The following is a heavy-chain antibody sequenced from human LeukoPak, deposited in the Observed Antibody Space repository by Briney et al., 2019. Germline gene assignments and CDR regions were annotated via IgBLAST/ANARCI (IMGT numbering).Heavy chain of an antibody. D-gene: IGHD3-10*01. CDR2: ISPSVGTT. Sequence: ASVKVSCKASGYTFTSYYIHWVRQAPGRGLEWMGIISPSVGTTTYAQKLEDRVTMTRDTSTTTVYMELGSLRSEDTAVYYCARIGDYGSGSEGFDPWGQGTLVTVSS. J-gene: IGHJ5*02. V-gene: IGHV1-46*04. CDR3: ARIGDYGSGSEGFDP. CDR1: GYTFTSYY.